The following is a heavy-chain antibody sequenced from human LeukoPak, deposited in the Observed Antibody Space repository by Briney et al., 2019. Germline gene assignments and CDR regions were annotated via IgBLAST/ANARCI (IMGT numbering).Heavy chain of an antibody. J-gene: IGHJ5*02. CDR2: IQYTGST. D-gene: IGHD3-22*01. CDR1: GGSINSYY. Sequence: SETLSLTCTVSGGSINSYYWSWIRQPPGKGLECIGYIQYTGSTNYNPSLKSRVTISVDTSKSQFSLKLSSVTAADTAIYYCARSDYNENRDKAFWFDPWGQGTLVTVSS. V-gene: IGHV4-59*01. CDR3: ARSDYNENRDKAFWFDP.